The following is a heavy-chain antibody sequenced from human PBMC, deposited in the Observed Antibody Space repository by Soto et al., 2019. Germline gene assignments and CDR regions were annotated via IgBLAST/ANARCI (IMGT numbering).Heavy chain of an antibody. D-gene: IGHD2-2*01. CDR1: GFTFSSYA. Sequence: GGSLRLSCAASGFTFSSYAMSWVRQAPGKGLEWVSAISGRGDSSYYADSVKGRFTISRDNSKNTLYLQMNSLRAEDTAVYYCANAYCSSTSCRAEYFQHWGQGTLVTVSS. J-gene: IGHJ1*01. CDR2: ISGRGDSS. CDR3: ANAYCSSTSCRAEYFQH. V-gene: IGHV3-23*01.